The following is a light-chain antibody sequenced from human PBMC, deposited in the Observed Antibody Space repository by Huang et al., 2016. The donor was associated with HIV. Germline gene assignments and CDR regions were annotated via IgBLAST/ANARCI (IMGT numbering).Light chain of an antibody. Sequence: DIQMTQSPSSVSASVGDRISFTCRASQDINRWLAWYQQKPGKAPKLLIYAASTLQGGVPSRFSGRVSGTGFTLTINNLQPEDFATYFCQQAVSFPLTFGGETKVEIK. CDR1: QDINRW. CDR3: QQAVSFPLT. J-gene: IGKJ4*01. V-gene: IGKV1-12*01. CDR2: AAS.